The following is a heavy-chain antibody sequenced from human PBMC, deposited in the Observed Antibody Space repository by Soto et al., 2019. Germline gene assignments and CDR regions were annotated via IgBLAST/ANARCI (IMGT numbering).Heavy chain of an antibody. CDR1: GFTFSSYA. CDR3: VKGPQYSRSWHTGIDI. V-gene: IGHV3-64D*08. D-gene: IGHD6-13*01. CDR2: ISSNGGST. Sequence: PGGSLRLSCSASGFTFSSYAMHWVRQAPGKGLEYVSAISSNGGSTYYADSVKGRFTISRDNSKNTLYLQMSSLRAEDTAVYYCVKGPQYSRSWHTGIDIWGQGKMVTVSS. J-gene: IGHJ3*02.